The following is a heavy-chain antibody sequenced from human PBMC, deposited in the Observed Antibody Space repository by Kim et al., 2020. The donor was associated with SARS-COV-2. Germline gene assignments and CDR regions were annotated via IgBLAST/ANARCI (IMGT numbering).Heavy chain of an antibody. V-gene: IGHV3-33*01. Sequence: SNKYYADSVKGRFTISRDNSKNTLYLQMNSLRAEDTAVYYCARGPSLPIRWGQGTLVTVSS. CDR3: ARGPSLPIR. J-gene: IGHJ4*02. CDR2: SNK.